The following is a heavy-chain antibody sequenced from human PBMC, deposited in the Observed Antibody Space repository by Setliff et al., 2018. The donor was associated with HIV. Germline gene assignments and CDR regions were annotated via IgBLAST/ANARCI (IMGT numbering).Heavy chain of an antibody. V-gene: IGHV1-69*13. D-gene: IGHD3-22*01. Sequence: SVKVSCKASGDTFNSYAISWVRQAPGQGLEWMGGVIPIFGTANYAQKFQGRVTITADESTSTAYMELSSLRSEDAAVYYCAKGGYYDSTGYYYYYLYYLDEWGKGTTVTVSS. CDR3: AKGGYYDSTGYYYYYLYYLDE. CDR1: GDTFNSYA. J-gene: IGHJ6*03. CDR2: VIPIFGTA.